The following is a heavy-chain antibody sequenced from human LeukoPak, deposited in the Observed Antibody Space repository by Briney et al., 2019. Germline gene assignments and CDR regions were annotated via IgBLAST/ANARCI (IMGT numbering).Heavy chain of an antibody. Sequence: GGSLRLSCAASGFTFSSYEMNWVRQAPGKGLEWVSYISNSGSTIYYADSVKGRFTISRDNTKNSLYLQMNGLRAEDTAVYYCARGTLAAARRPGTTMVKIRYYYGMDVWGKGTTVTVSS. D-gene: IGHD5-18*01. V-gene: IGHV3-48*03. CDR2: ISNSGSTI. J-gene: IGHJ6*04. CDR3: ARGTLAAARRPGTTMVKIRYYYGMDV. CDR1: GFTFSSYE.